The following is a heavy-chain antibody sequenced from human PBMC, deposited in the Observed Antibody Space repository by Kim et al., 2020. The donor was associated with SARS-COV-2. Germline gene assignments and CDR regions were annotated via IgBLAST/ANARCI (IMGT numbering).Heavy chain of an antibody. CDR3: AKDTYYYDSSAYFNY. J-gene: IGHJ4*02. Sequence: GGSLRLSCASSGFTFSSYGMHWVRQAPGKGLEREAVISHDGSNKYYADSVKGRFTISRYNSKKTQYLHMNSRRAEDTAVSYCAKDTYYYDSSAYFNYWGQTTLST. CDR1: GFTFSSYG. V-gene: IGHV3-30*18. D-gene: IGHD3-22*01. CDR2: ISHDGSNK.